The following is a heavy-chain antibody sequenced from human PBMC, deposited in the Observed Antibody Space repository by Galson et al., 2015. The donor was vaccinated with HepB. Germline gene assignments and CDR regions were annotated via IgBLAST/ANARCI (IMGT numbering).Heavy chain of an antibody. CDR3: AKDSTLVWLGEDY. Sequence: SLRLSCAASGFTFSSYAMSWVRQAPGKGLEWVSAISGSGGSTYYADSVKGRFTISRDNSKNTLYLQMNSLRAEDTAVYYCAKDSTLVWLGEDYWGQGTLVTVSS. J-gene: IGHJ4*02. CDR1: GFTFSSYA. V-gene: IGHV3-23*01. D-gene: IGHD3-16*01. CDR2: ISGSGGST.